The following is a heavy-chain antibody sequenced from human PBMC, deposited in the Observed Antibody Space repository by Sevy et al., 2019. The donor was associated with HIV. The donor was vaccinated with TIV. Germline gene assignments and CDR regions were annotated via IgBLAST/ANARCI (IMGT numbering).Heavy chain of an antibody. Sequence: SETLSLTCTVSGGSISSYYWSWIRQPPGKGLEWIGNIYNSGSTNYNPSLKSQILISIDTSKNQFSLKRSSVTAADTALYYCARGFEGASGRYPPFDYWGQGTLVTVSS. D-gene: IGHD1-26*01. CDR3: ARGFEGASGRYPPFDY. V-gene: IGHV4-59*01. J-gene: IGHJ4*02. CDR2: IYNSGST. CDR1: GGSISSYY.